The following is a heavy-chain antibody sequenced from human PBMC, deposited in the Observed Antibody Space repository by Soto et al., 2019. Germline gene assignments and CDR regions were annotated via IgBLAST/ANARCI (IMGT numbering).Heavy chain of an antibody. CDR2: INHSGST. J-gene: IGHJ5*02. Sequence: PSETLSLTCAVYGGSFSGYYWSWIRQPPGKGLEWIGEINHSGSTNYNPSLKSRVTISVDTSKNQFSLKLSSVTAADTAVYYCARGIRRSYYGSGSPLDWLDPWGQGTLVTVSS. V-gene: IGHV4-34*01. D-gene: IGHD3-10*01. CDR1: GGSFSGYY. CDR3: ARGIRRSYYGSGSPLDWLDP.